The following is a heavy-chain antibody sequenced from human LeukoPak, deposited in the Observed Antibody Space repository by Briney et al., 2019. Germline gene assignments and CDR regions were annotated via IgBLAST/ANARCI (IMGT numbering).Heavy chain of an antibody. CDR3: AKDDYGGISDY. V-gene: IGHV3-23*01. CDR2: ISGSGGST. D-gene: IGHD4-23*01. Sequence: GGSLRLSCAASGFTFSSYAMSWVRQAPGKGLEWVSAISGSGGSTYYADSVKGRFTISRDNSKNQLYMQMSSLRAEDTAVYYCAKDDYGGISDYWGQGTLVTVSS. CDR1: GFTFSSYA. J-gene: IGHJ4*02.